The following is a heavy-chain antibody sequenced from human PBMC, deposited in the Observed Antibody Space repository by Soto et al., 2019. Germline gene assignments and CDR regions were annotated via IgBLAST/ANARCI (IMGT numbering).Heavy chain of an antibody. CDR3: AAVTEYSSSSWGFGY. Sequence: GASVKVSCKASGFTFTSSAVQWVRQARGQRLEWIGWIVVGSDNTNYAQKFQERVTITRDMSTSTAYMELSSLRSEDTAVYYCAAVTEYSSSSWGFGYWGQGTLVTVSS. CDR2: IVVGSDNT. V-gene: IGHV1-58*01. J-gene: IGHJ4*02. D-gene: IGHD6-6*01. CDR1: GFTFTSSA.